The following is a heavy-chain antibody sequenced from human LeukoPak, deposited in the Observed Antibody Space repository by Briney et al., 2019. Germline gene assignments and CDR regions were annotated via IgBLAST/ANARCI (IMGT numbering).Heavy chain of an antibody. CDR2: INHSGST. CDR1: GGSFSGYY. D-gene: IGHD2-15*01. V-gene: IGHV4-34*01. Sequence: PSETLSLTCAVYGGSFSGYYWSWIRQPPGKGLEWIGEINHSGSTNYNPSLKSRVTISVDTSKNQFSLKLSSVTAADTAVYYCARGIGCSGGSCYASFAFDIWGQGTMVTVSS. J-gene: IGHJ3*02. CDR3: ARGIGCSGGSCYASFAFDI.